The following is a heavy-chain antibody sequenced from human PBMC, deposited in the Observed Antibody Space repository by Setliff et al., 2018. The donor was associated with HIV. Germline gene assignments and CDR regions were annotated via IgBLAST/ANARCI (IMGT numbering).Heavy chain of an antibody. Sequence: PGGSLRLSCVASGFTFSHYWMHWVRQAPGKGLVWVSRINTDGSSISHADSVKGRFTISRDNAKNTLFLQMNSLRAEDTAVYYCASSNVVVVTASVSDAFDIWGQGTMVTVSS. V-gene: IGHV3-74*01. D-gene: IGHD2-21*02. CDR1: GFTFSHYW. CDR2: INTDGSSI. J-gene: IGHJ3*02. CDR3: ASSNVVVVTASVSDAFDI.